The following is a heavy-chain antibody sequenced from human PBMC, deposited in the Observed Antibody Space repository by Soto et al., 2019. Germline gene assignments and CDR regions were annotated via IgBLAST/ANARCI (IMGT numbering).Heavy chain of an antibody. CDR1: GGSFSGYY. D-gene: IGHD3-10*01. CDR3: ARGYPLTMVRGPPSEHAY. V-gene: IGHV4-34*01. Sequence: SETLSLTCAVYGGSFSGYYWSWIRQPPGKGLEWIGEINHSGSTNYNPSLKSRVTISVDTSKNQFSLKPSSVTAADTAVYYCARGYPLTMVRGPPSEHAYWGQGTLVTVSS. J-gene: IGHJ4*02. CDR2: INHSGST.